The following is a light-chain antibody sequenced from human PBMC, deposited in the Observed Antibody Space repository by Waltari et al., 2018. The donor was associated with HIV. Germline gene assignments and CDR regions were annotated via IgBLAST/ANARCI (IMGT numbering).Light chain of an antibody. CDR1: SSHIGSNY. Sequence: QSVLTQPPSASGTPGQRVTISCSGSSSHIGSNYVYWYQQLPGTAPKLLIYRNNQRPSGGPDRFSGSKSGTSASLAISGLRSEDEADYYCAAWDDSLSGPVFGGGTKLTVL. CDR2: RNN. V-gene: IGLV1-47*01. CDR3: AAWDDSLSGPV. J-gene: IGLJ3*02.